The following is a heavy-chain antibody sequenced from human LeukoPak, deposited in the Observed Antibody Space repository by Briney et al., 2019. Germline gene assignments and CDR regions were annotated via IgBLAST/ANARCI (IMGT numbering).Heavy chain of an antibody. CDR3: ARGHAVAGTGY. D-gene: IGHD6-19*01. CDR1: GYSFTSYD. CDR2: MNPNSGNT. V-gene: IGHV1-8*01. J-gene: IGHJ4*02. Sequence: GASVKVSCKASGYSFTSYDLSWVRQATGQGLEWMGWMNPNSGNTGYAQKFQGRATMTRDTSISTAYMELTSLTSEDTAIYYCARGHAVAGTGYWGQGTLATVSS.